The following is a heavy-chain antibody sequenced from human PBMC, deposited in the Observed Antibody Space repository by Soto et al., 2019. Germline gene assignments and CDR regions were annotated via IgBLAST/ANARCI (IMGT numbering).Heavy chain of an antibody. CDR3: AKDVNYDILAGYYYY. CDR2: IRGRGGDT. CDR1: GFTIGSYG. J-gene: IGHJ4*02. Sequence: EVQLLESGGGVVQPGGSLRLSCTVSGFTIGSYGMTWVRQAPGKGLEWVSTIRGRGGDTYYADSVKGRFTISRDNSKNTLYLQMKALRVEDTAVYFCAKDVNYDILAGYYYYWGQGTLVSVSS. V-gene: IGHV3-23*01. D-gene: IGHD3-9*01.